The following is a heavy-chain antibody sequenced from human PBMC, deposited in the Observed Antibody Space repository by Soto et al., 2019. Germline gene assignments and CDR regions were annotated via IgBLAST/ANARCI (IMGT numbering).Heavy chain of an antibody. J-gene: IGHJ4*02. V-gene: IGHV1-69*13. CDR3: ARVYYDFWSGYFDY. CDR1: GGTFSNYT. CDR2: IIPIFGTA. D-gene: IGHD3-3*01. Sequence: SVNVSCKSSGGTFSNYTINWVRQAPGQGLEWMGGIIPIFGTANYAQKFQGRVTITADESTSTAYMELSSLRSEDTAVYYCARVYYDFWSGYFDYWGQGTLVTVSS.